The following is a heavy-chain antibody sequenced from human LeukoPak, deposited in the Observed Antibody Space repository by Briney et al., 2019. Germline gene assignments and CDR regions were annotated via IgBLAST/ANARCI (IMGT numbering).Heavy chain of an antibody. CDR3: ARGLPGARIPYHFDS. D-gene: IGHD1-1*01. V-gene: IGHV4-30-4*01. Sequence: SETLSLTCTVSGGSISSGDYYWSWIRQPPGKGLEWIGYIYYTGSTTYNPSLQSRVTISVDTSKNNFSLRLNSVTAADTAVYFCARGLPGARIPYHFDSWGQGTLVAVSS. CDR1: GGSISSGDYY. CDR2: IYYTGST. J-gene: IGHJ4*02.